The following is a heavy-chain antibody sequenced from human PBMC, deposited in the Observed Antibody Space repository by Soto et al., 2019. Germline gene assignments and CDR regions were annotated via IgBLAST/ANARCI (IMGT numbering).Heavy chain of an antibody. D-gene: IGHD3-9*01. CDR2: IYHTGST. CDR1: GGSISTVGHY. CDR3: ARATGTLRSRNCDY. V-gene: IGHV4-31*03. J-gene: IGHJ4*02. Sequence: LSLTCSVSGGSISTVGHYWTWIRQPPGKGLEWIGSIYHTGSTYYSKSLRSRLTISIDTSQSQFSLRLSSVTAADTAVYYCARATGTLRSRNCDYWGPGRLVTVSS.